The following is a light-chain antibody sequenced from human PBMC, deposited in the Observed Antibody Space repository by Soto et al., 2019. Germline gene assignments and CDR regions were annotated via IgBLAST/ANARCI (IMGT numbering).Light chain of an antibody. CDR1: RANIGTGYD. CDR2: GNN. V-gene: IGLV1-40*01. CDR3: QSYDCGLSNDV. Sequence: QSALTQPPSVSGAPVQRVTISCTGGRANIGTGYDVHWYQQSPGTAPKLLIYGNNNRRSGIPDRFFGSKSDTSASLAIAGIQAEDEADYYCQSYDCGLSNDVFGPGTKVTVL. J-gene: IGLJ1*01.